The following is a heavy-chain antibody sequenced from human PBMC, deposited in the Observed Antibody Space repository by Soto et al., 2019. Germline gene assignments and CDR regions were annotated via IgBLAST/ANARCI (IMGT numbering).Heavy chain of an antibody. J-gene: IGHJ4*02. CDR1: GYTFTSYD. Sequence: QVQLVQSGAEVKKPGASVKVSCKASGYTFTSYDINWVRQATGQGLEWMGWMNPNSGNTGYAQKFQGRVTMTRNTSISTAYMELSSLRSEDTAVYYCARGPDYDFWSGYRFDYWGQGTLVTVSS. V-gene: IGHV1-8*01. CDR2: MNPNSGNT. D-gene: IGHD3-3*01. CDR3: ARGPDYDFWSGYRFDY.